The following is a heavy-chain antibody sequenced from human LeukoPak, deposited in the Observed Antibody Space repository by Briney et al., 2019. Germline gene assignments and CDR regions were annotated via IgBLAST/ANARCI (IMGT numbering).Heavy chain of an antibody. CDR3: ARDQQWLVPDY. J-gene: IGHJ4*02. CDR1: GYTFTNYG. Sequence: ASVKVSCKASGYTFTNYGNSWVRQAPGQGLEWMGWISAYNGNTNYAQKLQGRVTVTTDTSTSTAYMELRSLRSDDTAVYYCARDQQWLVPDYWGQGTLVTVSS. CDR2: ISAYNGNT. V-gene: IGHV1-18*01. D-gene: IGHD6-19*01.